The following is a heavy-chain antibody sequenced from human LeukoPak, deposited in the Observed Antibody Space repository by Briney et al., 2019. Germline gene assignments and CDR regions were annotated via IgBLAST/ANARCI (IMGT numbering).Heavy chain of an antibody. V-gene: IGHV3-73*01. CDR3: TRHTDTIDY. D-gene: IGHD2-8*02. Sequence: GGSLRLSCAASGFTFSDSTIHWVRQAPGKGLEWVGRTNKKAKNYATAYAASVKGRFIISRGDSKNTAFLQMNSLKTEDTALYYCTRHTDTIDYWGQGTLVTVSS. CDR1: GFTFSDST. CDR2: TNKKAKNYAT. J-gene: IGHJ4*02.